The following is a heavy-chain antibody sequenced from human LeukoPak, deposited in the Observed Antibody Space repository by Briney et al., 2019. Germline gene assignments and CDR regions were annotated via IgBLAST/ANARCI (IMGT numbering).Heavy chain of an antibody. CDR1: GFTFSSYA. J-gene: IGHJ4*02. Sequence: GGSLRLSCAASGFTFSSYAMNWVRQAPGKGLEWVSAISGSSGRTYYADFVKGRFTISRDNSKNTLYLQMNSLRAGDTAVYYCARRAGAYSHPYDYWGQGTLVTVSS. V-gene: IGHV3-23*01. CDR2: ISGSSGRT. D-gene: IGHD4/OR15-4a*01. CDR3: ARRAGAYSHPYDY.